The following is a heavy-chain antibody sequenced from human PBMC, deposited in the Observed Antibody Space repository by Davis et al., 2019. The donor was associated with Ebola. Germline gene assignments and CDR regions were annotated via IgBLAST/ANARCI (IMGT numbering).Heavy chain of an antibody. CDR1: GFTFSNYW. J-gene: IGHJ5*02. Sequence: AGSLRLSCAASGFTFSNYWMHWVRQAPGTGLEWVAFIRYDGSNKYYADSVKGRFTISRDNAKNTLYLQMNSLRAEDTAVYYCARGNRYCSGDTCANWFDPWGQGTLVTVSS. CDR2: IRYDGSNK. V-gene: IGHV3-30*02. D-gene: IGHD2-15*01. CDR3: ARGNRYCSGDTCANWFDP.